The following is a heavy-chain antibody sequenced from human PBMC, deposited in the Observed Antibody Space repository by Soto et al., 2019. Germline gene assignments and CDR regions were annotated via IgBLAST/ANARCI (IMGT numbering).Heavy chain of an antibody. CDR2: ISYDGSNK. Sequence: GGPLRLSCAASGFTFSSYGMHWVRQAPGKGLEWVAVISYDGSNKYYADSVKGRFTISRDNSKNTLYLQMNSLRAEDTAVYYCAKGKWQLAYYYGMDVWGQGTTVSVSS. J-gene: IGHJ6*02. D-gene: IGHD6-13*01. CDR3: AKGKWQLAYYYGMDV. CDR1: GFTFSSYG. V-gene: IGHV3-30*18.